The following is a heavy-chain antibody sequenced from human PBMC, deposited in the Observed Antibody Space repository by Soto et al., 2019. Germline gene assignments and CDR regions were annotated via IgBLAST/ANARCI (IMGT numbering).Heavy chain of an antibody. J-gene: IGHJ4*02. D-gene: IGHD3-10*01. CDR1: GGSFSGYY. CDR3: ATGKHLWLDY. Sequence: PSETLSLTCAVYGGSFSGYYWSWIRQPPGKGLEWIGEINHSGSTNYNPSLKSRVTISVDTSKNQFSLKLSSVTAADTAVYYCATGKHLWLDYWGQGTLVTVSP. V-gene: IGHV4-34*01. CDR2: INHSGST.